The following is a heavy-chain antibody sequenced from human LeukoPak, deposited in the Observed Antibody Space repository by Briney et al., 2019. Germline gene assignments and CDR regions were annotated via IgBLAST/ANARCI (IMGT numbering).Heavy chain of an antibody. D-gene: IGHD6-19*01. V-gene: IGHV1-18*01. CDR2: ISAYNGNT. CDR1: GYTFTSYG. CDR3: ARDLAVVADYPDTSDY. Sequence: ASVKVSXKASGYTFTSYGISWVRQAPGQGLEWMGWISAYNGNTNYAQKLQGRVTMTTDTSTSTAYMELRSLRSDDTAVYYRARDLAVVADYPDTSDYWGQGTLVTVSS. J-gene: IGHJ4*02.